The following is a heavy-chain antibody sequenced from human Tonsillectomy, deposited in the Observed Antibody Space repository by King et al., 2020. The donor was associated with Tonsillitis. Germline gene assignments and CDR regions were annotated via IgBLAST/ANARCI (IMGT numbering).Heavy chain of an antibody. CDR2: INGDGSST. Sequence: VQLVESGGGLVQPGGSLRLSCAASGFTFSSHWMDWVRQAPGKGLVWVSRINGDGSSTSYADSVKGRFTISRDNAKNTLYVQMSSLRAEDTAVYYCVRVAVAGWRYGMDVWGQGTTVTVSS. J-gene: IGHJ6*02. V-gene: IGHV3-74*01. D-gene: IGHD6-19*01. CDR1: GFTFSSHW. CDR3: VRVAVAGWRYGMDV.